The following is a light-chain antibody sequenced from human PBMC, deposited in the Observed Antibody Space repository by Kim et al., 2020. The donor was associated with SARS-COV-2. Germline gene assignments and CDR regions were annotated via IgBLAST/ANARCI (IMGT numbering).Light chain of an antibody. CDR2: DVS. Sequence: QSALTQPRSVSGSPGQSVTISCTGSSSDIGAYDYVSWYQQHPGKAPKVMIFDVSKRPSGVPDRFSGSKSDNTASLTISGLQAEDEADYYCCSYAGTCALMLGGGTQLTVL. V-gene: IGLV2-11*01. CDR3: CSYAGTCALM. CDR1: SSDIGAYDY. J-gene: IGLJ2*01.